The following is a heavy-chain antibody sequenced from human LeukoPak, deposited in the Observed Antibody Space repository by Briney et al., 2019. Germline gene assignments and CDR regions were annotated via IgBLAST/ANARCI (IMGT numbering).Heavy chain of an antibody. CDR2: IYHSGST. V-gene: IGHV4-4*02. J-gene: IGHJ5*02. CDR1: GGSISSSNW. CDR3: ARVPRGVIIRGWFDP. D-gene: IGHD3-10*01. Sequence: SGTLSLTCAVSGGSISSSNWWSWVRQPPGKGLEWIGEIYHSGSTNYNPSLKSRVTISVDTSKNHFSLKLSSVTAADTAVYYCARVPRGVIIRGWFDPWGQGTLVTVSS.